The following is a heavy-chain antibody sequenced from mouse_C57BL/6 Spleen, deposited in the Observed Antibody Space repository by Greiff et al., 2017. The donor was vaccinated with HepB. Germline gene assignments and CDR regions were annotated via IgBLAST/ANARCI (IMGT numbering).Heavy chain of an antibody. CDR2: ISDGGSYT. D-gene: IGHD6-2*01. CDR1: GFTFSSYA. CDR3: AKASNYWYFDV. J-gene: IGHJ1*03. V-gene: IGHV5-4*03. Sequence: EVKLMESGGGLVKPGGSLKLSCAASGFTFSSYAMSWVRQTPEKRLEWVATISDGGSYTYYPDNVKGRFTISRDNAKNNLYLQMSHMKSEDTAMYYCAKASNYWYFDVWGTGTTVTVSS.